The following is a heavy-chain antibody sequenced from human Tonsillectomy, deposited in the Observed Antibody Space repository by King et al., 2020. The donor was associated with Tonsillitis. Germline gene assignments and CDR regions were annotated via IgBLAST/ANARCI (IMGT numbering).Heavy chain of an antibody. V-gene: IGHV4-59*01. J-gene: IGHJ6*03. D-gene: IGHD3-3*01. CDR1: GGSISSYY. CDR2: IYYSGRT. CDR3: ARVYDFWSGSNYYYYMDV. Sequence: VQLQESGPGLVKPSETLSLTCTVSGGSISSYYWSWIRQPPGKGLEWIGYIYYSGRTNYNPSLKSRVTISVDTSKNQFSLKLSSVTAADTAVYYCARVYDFWSGSNYYYYMDVWGKGTTVTVSS.